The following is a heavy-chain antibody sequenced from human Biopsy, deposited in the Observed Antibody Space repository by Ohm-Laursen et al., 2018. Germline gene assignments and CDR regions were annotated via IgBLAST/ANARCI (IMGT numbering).Heavy chain of an antibody. Sequence: ASVKVSCKASGYTFTGYYLHWVRQAPGQGLEWMGWINPDNGGTIHAQKFQGGVTVTRDTSISTAYVEVTSLRSDDTAVYYCVRSRAGGATWGMDVWGQGTTVTVSS. V-gene: IGHV1-2*02. CDR2: INPDNGGT. CDR1: GYTFTGYY. D-gene: IGHD3-16*01. J-gene: IGHJ6*02. CDR3: VRSRAGGATWGMDV.